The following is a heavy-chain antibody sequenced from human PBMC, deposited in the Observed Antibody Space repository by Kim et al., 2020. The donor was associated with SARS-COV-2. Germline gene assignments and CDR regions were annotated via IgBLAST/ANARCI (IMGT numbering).Heavy chain of an antibody. D-gene: IGHD3-10*01. V-gene: IGHV4-59*01. CDR2: IFYSGNT. CDR1: SGSIRTYY. Sequence: SETLSLTCTVSSGSIRTYYWNWIRQPPGKGLEWIGYIFYSGNTNYNPSLKSRVTISVDTSKNQFSLKLTSLTAADTATYYCARDKRIQKVVDFGELKGFYGMDVWGQGTTVTVSS. J-gene: IGHJ6*02. CDR3: ARDKRIQKVVDFGELKGFYGMDV.